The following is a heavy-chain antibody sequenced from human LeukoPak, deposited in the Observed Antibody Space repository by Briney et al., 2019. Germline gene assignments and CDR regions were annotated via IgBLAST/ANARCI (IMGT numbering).Heavy chain of an antibody. CDR1: GFTFSNAW. Sequence: GGSLRLSCAASGFTFSNAWMSWVRQAPGKGLEWVGRIKSKTDGGTTDYAAPVNGRFTISRDDSKNTLYLQMNSLKTEDTAVYYCTTAPVQAAFDIWGQGTMVTVSS. CDR3: TTAPVQAAFDI. J-gene: IGHJ3*02. V-gene: IGHV3-15*01. D-gene: IGHD1-1*01. CDR2: IKSKTDGGTT.